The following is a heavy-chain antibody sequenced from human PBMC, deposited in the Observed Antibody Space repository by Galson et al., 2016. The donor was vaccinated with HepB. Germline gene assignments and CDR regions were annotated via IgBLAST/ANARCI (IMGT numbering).Heavy chain of an antibody. D-gene: IGHD5-24*01. V-gene: IGHV3-30*09. Sequence: SLRLSCAASGFALSGYLMHWVRQAPGKGLEWVAVILGDGSNEYYSDAVKGRFAISRDNSKNTLQLQMNSLGPDDTAVSYCARVARGGYKTADLWGQGTLVSVSS. CDR3: ARVARGGYKTADL. CDR2: ILGDGSNE. CDR1: GFALSGYL. J-gene: IGHJ5*02.